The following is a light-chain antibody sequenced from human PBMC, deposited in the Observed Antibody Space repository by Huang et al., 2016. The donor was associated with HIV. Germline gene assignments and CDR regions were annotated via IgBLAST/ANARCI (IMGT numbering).Light chain of an antibody. CDR3: QQYNSFPGT. Sequence: DIQMTQSPSTLSASVGDRVTITCRASQSISSSLAWYQQKPGKAPKLLSYKTSTLHSGVPSRFSGRGSGTEFTLTISSLQLDDFATYYCQQYNSFPGTFGQGTKVEIK. V-gene: IGKV1-5*03. CDR2: KTS. CDR1: QSISSS. J-gene: IGKJ1*01.